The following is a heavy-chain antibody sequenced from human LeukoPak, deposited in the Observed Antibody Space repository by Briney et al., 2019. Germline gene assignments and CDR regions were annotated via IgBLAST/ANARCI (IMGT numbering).Heavy chain of an antibody. CDR1: GGSFSGYY. V-gene: IGHV4-34*01. D-gene: IGHD5-12*01. J-gene: IGHJ4*02. Sequence: SETLSLTCAVYGGSFSGYYWSWIRQPPGKGLEWIGEINHSGSTNYNPSLKSRVTISVDTSKNQLSLKLSSVTAADTAVYYCARIHRPYGGYLPGRGGFDYWGQGTLVTVSS. CDR3: ARIHRPYGGYLPGRGGFDY. CDR2: INHSGST.